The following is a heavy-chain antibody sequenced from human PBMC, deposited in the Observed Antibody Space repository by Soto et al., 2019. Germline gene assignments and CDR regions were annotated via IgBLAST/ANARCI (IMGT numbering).Heavy chain of an antibody. CDR1: GYTFTSYG. CDR2: ISAYNGNT. V-gene: IGHV1-18*01. D-gene: IGHD3-9*01. J-gene: IGHJ4*02. Sequence: QVQLVQSGAEVKKPGASVKVSCKASGYTFTSYGISWVRQAPGQGLEWMGWISAYNGNTNYAQKLQGRVTMTTDTVTSTAYMELRSLRADDTAVYYCASVDVLRYFDWFSYYFDYWGQGTLVTVSS. CDR3: ASVDVLRYFDWFSYYFDY.